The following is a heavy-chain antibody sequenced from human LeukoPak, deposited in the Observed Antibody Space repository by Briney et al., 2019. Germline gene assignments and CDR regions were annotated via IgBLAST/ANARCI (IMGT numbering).Heavy chain of an antibody. CDR3: ARGLYDFWSGYYSGVYYYYMDV. CDR1: GGSISSYY. CDR2: IYYSGSN. D-gene: IGHD3-3*01. J-gene: IGHJ6*03. V-gene: IGHV4-59*01. Sequence: SETLSLTCTVSGGSISSYYWSWIRQPPGKGLEWIGYIYYSGSNNYNPSLKSRVTISVDTSKNQFSLKLSSVTAADTAVYYCARGLYDFWSGYYSGVYYYYMDVWGKGTTVTVSS.